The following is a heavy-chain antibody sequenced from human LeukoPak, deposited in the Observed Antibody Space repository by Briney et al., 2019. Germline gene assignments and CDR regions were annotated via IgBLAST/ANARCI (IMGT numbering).Heavy chain of an antibody. V-gene: IGHV1-69*01. CDR2: IIPIFGTA. CDR1: GGTFSSYA. D-gene: IGHD3-22*01. CDR3: ARVRGSSGSEYFQH. Sequence: SVKASCKASGGTFSSYAISWVRQAPGQGLEWMGGIIPIFGTANYAQKFQGRVTITADESTSTAYMELSSLRSEDTAVYYCARVRGSSGSEYFQHWARAPWSPSPQ. J-gene: IGHJ1*01.